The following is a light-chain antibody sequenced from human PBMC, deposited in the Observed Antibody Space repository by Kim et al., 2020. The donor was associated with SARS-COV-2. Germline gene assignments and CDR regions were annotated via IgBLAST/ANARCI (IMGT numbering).Light chain of an antibody. CDR3: QVWDSSSDRV. CDR2: YDS. J-gene: IGLJ3*02. V-gene: IGLV3-21*04. CDR1: NIGSKS. Sequence: VAPGKTARLTCGGNNIGSKSVHWYQQKPGQAPVLVIYYDSDRPSGIPERFSGSNSGNTATLTISRVEAGDEADYYCQVWDSSSDRVFGGGTKLTVL.